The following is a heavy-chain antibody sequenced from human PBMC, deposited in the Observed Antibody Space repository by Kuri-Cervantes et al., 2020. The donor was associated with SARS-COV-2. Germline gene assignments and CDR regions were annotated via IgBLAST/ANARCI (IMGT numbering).Heavy chain of an antibody. CDR2: VRYDGGEK. CDR1: GFTFSNYG. J-gene: IGHJ4*02. Sequence: GGSLRLSCAASGFTFSNYGMHWVRQAPGKGLEWVAFVRYDGGEKHYADSVKGRFAISRDSSKNTLYLEMNSLRAEDTAIYYCAKARYSSPTDYWGQGTLVTVSS. CDR3: AKARYSSPTDY. D-gene: IGHD6-19*01. V-gene: IGHV3-30*02.